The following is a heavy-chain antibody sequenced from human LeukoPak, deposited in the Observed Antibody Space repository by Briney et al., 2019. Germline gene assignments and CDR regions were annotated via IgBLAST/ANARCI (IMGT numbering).Heavy chain of an antibody. CDR3: ARDRQGLYYYDSSGPHYFYH. D-gene: IGHD3-22*01. Sequence: SETLSLTCAVYGGSFSGYYWSWIRQPPGKGLEWIGSIYYSGSTYYNPSLEGRLTISLDASKNQFSLKLNSVTAADTAFYYCARDRQGLYYYDSSGPHYFYHWGQGKLVTVSS. J-gene: IGHJ4*02. V-gene: IGHV4-34*01. CDR2: IYYSGST. CDR1: GGSFSGYY.